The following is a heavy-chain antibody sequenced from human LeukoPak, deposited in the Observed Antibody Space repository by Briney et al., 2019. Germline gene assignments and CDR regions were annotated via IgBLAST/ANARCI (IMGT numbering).Heavy chain of an antibody. CDR3: ARAPLALIVFDI. D-gene: IGHD2-21*01. CDR1: GDSMISYY. CDR2: IHYSGST. J-gene: IGHJ3*02. V-gene: IGHV4-59*01. Sequence: SETLSLTCTVSGDSMISYYWSWIRQPPGKGLEWIGYIHYSGSTNYNPSLKSRVTISVDTPKNQFSLKLSSVTAADTAMYYCARAPLALIVFDIWGQGTMVTVSS.